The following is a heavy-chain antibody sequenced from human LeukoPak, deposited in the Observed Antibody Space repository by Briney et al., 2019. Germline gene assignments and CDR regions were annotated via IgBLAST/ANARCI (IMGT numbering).Heavy chain of an antibody. CDR3: ARETVAGLQYYFDY. CDR2: IYSGGST. CDR1: GFTVSSNY. J-gene: IGHJ4*02. D-gene: IGHD6-19*01. V-gene: IGHV3-53*01. Sequence: PGGSLRPSCAASGFTVSSNYMSWVRQAPGKGLEWVSVIYSGGSTYYADSVKGRFTISRDNSKNTLYLQMNSLRAEDTAVYYCARETVAGLQYYFDYWGQGTLVTVSS.